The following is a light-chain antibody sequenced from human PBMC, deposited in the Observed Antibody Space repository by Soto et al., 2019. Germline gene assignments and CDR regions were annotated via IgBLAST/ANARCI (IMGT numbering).Light chain of an antibody. Sequence: EIVMTQSPPSLTVTPGEPASISCRSSQRLLHSNGNTFLDWYLQKPGQSPQLLIYLGSNRASGVPDRVSGSEAGTDFTLKISRVEAEDVGVYYCMQALQTPYTFGQGTKLVIK. CDR3: MQALQTPYT. V-gene: IGKV2-28*01. J-gene: IGKJ2*01. CDR2: LGS. CDR1: QRLLHSNGNTF.